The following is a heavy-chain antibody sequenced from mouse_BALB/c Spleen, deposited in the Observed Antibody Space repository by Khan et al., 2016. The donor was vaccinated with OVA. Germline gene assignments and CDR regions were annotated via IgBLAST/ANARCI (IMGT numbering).Heavy chain of an antibody. CDR1: GYTFTSYT. CDR3: VRDGAYHRNDGWFAY. Sequence: QMQLEESGAELARPGASVKMSCKASGYTFTSYTIHWIKKRPGQGLEWIGYINPSNGYTNYNQKFKDKATLTTDKSSTPAYLQLSSLTSDDSAVYNCVRDGAYHRNDGWFAYWGQGTLVTVSA. D-gene: IGHD2-14*01. V-gene: IGHV1-4*01. J-gene: IGHJ3*01. CDR2: INPSNGYT.